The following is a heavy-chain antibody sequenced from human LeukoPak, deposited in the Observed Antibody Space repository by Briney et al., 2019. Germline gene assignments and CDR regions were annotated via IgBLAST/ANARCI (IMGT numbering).Heavy chain of an antibody. V-gene: IGHV3-7*01. J-gene: IGHJ4*02. CDR3: ARVSDYGGSFDY. CDR2: IKQDGSEK. CDR1: GFTFSSYA. D-gene: IGHD4-23*01. Sequence: GGSLRLSCAASGFTFSSYAMSWVRQAPGKGLEWVANIKQDGSEKYYVDSVKGRFTISRDNAKNSLYLQMNSLRAEDTAVYYCARVSDYGGSFDYWGQGTLVTVSS.